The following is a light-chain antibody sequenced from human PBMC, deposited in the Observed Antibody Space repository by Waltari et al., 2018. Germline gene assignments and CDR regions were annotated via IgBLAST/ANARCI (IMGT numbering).Light chain of an antibody. J-gene: IGLJ1*01. V-gene: IGLV2-14*01. CDR1: DSDFGAYDF. CDR2: EVS. CDR3: SSYTTSSAPGV. Sequence: QSALTQPASVSGSPGQSITISCSGTDSDFGAYDFVSLYQQHPGKAPHLIIYEVSNRPSGISTRFSASKSGNTASLTISGLQAEDEADYYCSSYTTSSAPGVFGTGTRVTVL.